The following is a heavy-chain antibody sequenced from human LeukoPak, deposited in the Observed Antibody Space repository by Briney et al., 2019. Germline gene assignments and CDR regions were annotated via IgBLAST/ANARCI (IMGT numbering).Heavy chain of an antibody. CDR2: IIPIFGTA. CDR3: ARPDEDRGYSYGYNY. Sequence: SVNVSCKASGGTFSSYAISWVRQAPGQGLEWMGGIIPIFGTANYAQKFQGRVTITADESTSTAYMELSSLRSEDTAVYYCARPDEDRGYSYGYNYWGQGTLVTVSS. V-gene: IGHV1-69*13. J-gene: IGHJ4*02. D-gene: IGHD5-18*01. CDR1: GGTFSSYA.